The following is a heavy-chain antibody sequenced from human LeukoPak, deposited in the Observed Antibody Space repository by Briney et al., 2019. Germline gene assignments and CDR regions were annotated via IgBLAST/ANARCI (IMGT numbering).Heavy chain of an antibody. J-gene: IGHJ6*03. Sequence: PSETLSLTCTVSGDSSSSGDYFWNWIRQPPGKGLEWIGYIYYSGSANYNPSLKSRVTISVDTSKNQFSLKLSSVTAADTAVYYCARDDLAAPPYYYYYYYMDVWGKGTTVTVSS. V-gene: IGHV4-61*08. CDR1: GDSSSSGDYF. CDR3: ARDDLAAPPYYYYYYYMDV. D-gene: IGHD2-15*01. CDR2: IYYSGSA.